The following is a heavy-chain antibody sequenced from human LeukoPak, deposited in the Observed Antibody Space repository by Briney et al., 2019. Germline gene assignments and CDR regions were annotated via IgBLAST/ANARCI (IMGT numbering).Heavy chain of an antibody. Sequence: PGGSLRLSCAASGFTFSSYSMNWVRQAPGKGLEWVSSISSSSSYIYYADSVKGRFTISRDNAKNSLYLQMNSLRAEDTAVYYCARDCSGGSCFSYLDYWGQGTLVTVSS. CDR1: GFTFSSYS. CDR2: ISSSSSYI. J-gene: IGHJ4*02. V-gene: IGHV3-21*01. D-gene: IGHD2-15*01. CDR3: ARDCSGGSCFSYLDY.